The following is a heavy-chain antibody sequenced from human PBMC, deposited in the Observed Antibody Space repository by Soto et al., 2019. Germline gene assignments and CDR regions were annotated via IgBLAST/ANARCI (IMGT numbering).Heavy chain of an antibody. CDR1: GYSFTSYW. CDR2: IYPGDSDT. D-gene: IGHD3-10*01. CDR3: AGGGVRGVITRTRDYYGMDV. V-gene: IGHV5-51*01. J-gene: IGHJ6*02. Sequence: GESLKISCKGSGYSFTSYWIGWVRQMPGKGLEWMGIIYPGDSDTRYSPSSQGQVTISADKSISTAYLQWSSLKASDTAMYYCAGGGVRGVITRTRDYYGMDVWGQGTTVTVS.